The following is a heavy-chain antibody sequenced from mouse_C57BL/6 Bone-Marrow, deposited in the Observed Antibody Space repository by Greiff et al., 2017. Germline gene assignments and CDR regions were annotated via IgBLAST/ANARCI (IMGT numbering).Heavy chain of an antibody. Sequence: QVQLQQSGAELVRPGASVTLSCKASGYTFTDYEMHWVKQTPVHGLEWIGAIDPETGGTAYNQKFKGKAILTADKSSSTAYMELRSLTSEDSAVYYRTRPSYGSSYDAMDYWGQGTSVTVSS. J-gene: IGHJ4*01. D-gene: IGHD1-1*01. CDR3: TRPSYGSSYDAMDY. CDR1: GYTFTDYE. CDR2: IDPETGGT. V-gene: IGHV1-15*01.